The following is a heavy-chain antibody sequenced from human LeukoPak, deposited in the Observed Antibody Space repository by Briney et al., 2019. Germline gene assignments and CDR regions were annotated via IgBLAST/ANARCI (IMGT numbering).Heavy chain of an antibody. CDR2: INPSGDT. CDR1: GGSFSGYY. V-gene: IGHV4-34*01. Sequence: SETLSLTCAVYGGSFSGYYWTWIRQPPGKGVEWIGEINPSGDTKYNPSLKSRVTISVDTSKNQFSLKLRSVTAADTAVYYCARRRDGHINPFDYWGQGTLVTVSS. J-gene: IGHJ4*02. CDR3: ARRRDGHINPFDY. D-gene: IGHD5-24*01.